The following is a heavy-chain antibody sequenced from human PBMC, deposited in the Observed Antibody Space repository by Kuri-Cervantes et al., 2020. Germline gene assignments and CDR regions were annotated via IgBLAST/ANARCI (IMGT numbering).Heavy chain of an antibody. CDR2: ISSSGSTI. V-gene: IGHV3-11*04. Sequence: GESLKISCAASGFTFSDYYMSWIRQAPGKGLEWVSYISSSGSTIYYADSVKGRFTISRDNAKNSLYLQMNSLRDEDTAVYYCARDWGSGDFWSGYFLSYYYGMDVWGQGTTVTVSS. CDR1: GFTFSDYY. CDR3: ARDWGSGDFWSGYFLSYYYGMDV. J-gene: IGHJ6*02. D-gene: IGHD3-3*01.